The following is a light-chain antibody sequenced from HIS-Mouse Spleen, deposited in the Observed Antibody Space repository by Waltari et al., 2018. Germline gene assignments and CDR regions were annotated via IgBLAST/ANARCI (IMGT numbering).Light chain of an antibody. J-gene: IGLJ2*01. CDR3: AAWGDSLSGPV. V-gene: IGLV1-47*01. Sequence: QSVLTQPPSASGTPGQRATISVSGSSPNIGSNYVCRYQQLPGTVPKLLIYRKNQRPSGVPDRFSGYQSGTSASLAISGRRSEDEADYYCAAWGDSLSGPVFGGGTKLTVL. CDR1: SPNIGSNY. CDR2: RKN.